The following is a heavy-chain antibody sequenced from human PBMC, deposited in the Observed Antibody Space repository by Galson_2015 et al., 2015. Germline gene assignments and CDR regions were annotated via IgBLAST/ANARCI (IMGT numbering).Heavy chain of an antibody. CDR3: ARDRVVGATDQVDY. CDR1: GFTFSSYG. V-gene: IGHV3-33*08. Sequence: LRLSCAASGFTFSSYGMHWVRQAPGKGLEWVAVIWYDGSNKYYADSVKGRFTISRDNSKNTLYLQMNSLRAEDTAVYYCARDRVVGATDQVDYWGQGTLVTVSS. CDR2: IWYDGSNK. D-gene: IGHD1-26*01. J-gene: IGHJ4*02.